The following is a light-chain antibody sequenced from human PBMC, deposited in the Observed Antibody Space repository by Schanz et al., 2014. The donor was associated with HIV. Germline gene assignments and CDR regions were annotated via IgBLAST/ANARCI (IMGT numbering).Light chain of an antibody. V-gene: IGKV1-5*03. Sequence: IQMTQSPSTVSASVGDRVTITCRASQTIGRLLAWYQQKPGRAPKLLIYQASTLETGVPSRFSGSGSGTVFTLTINTLQPDDFATYYCQQCNSNPLTFGGGTKVEI. CDR3: QQCNSNPLT. CDR1: QTIGRL. J-gene: IGKJ4*01. CDR2: QAS.